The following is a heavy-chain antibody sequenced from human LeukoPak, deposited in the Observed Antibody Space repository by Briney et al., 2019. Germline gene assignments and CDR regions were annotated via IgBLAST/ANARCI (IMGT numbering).Heavy chain of an antibody. Sequence: HPGGSLRLSCAASGFTFSSYGMHWVRQAPGKGLEWVAVISYDGSNKYYADSVKGRFTISRDNSKNTLCLQMNSLRAEDTAVYYCAKDRFRTTMNEGDWFDPWGQGTLVTVSS. D-gene: IGHD4-17*01. CDR3: AKDRFRTTMNEGDWFDP. J-gene: IGHJ5*02. V-gene: IGHV3-30*18. CDR1: GFTFSSYG. CDR2: ISYDGSNK.